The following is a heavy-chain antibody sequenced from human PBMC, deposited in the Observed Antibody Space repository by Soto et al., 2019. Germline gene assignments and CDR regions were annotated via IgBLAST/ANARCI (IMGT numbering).Heavy chain of an antibody. CDR1: GFTFSSYG. D-gene: IGHD6-13*01. J-gene: IGHJ4*02. CDR2: IWYDGSNK. CDR3: AREFHGYSSSWYRTGSGYFDY. V-gene: IGHV3-33*01. Sequence: GGSLRLSCAASGFTFSSYGMHWVRQAPGKGLEWVAVIWYDGSNKYYADSVKGRFTISRDNSKNTLYLQMNSLRAEDTAVYYCAREFHGYSSSWYRTGSGYFDYWGQGTLVTVSS.